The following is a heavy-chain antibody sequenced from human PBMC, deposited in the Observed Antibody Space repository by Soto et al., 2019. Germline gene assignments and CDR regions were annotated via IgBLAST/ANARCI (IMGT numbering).Heavy chain of an antibody. V-gene: IGHV3-33*08. CDR1: GFTFSSYG. D-gene: IGHD5-12*01. CDR2: IWYDGSNK. J-gene: IGHJ4*02. CDR3: ARGVVATNIDY. Sequence: QVQLVESGGGVVQPGRSLRLSCAASGFTFSSYGMHWVRQAPGKGLEWVAVIWYDGSNKYYADSVKGRFTISRDNSKNTLYLQMNSLRAEDTAVYYCARGVVATNIDYWGQGTLVTVSS.